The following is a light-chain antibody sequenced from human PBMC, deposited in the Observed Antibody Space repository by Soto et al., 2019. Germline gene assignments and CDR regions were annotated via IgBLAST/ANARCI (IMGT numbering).Light chain of an antibody. J-gene: IGKJ4*01. Sequence: EIVLTQSPGTLSLSPGERATLSCRASQSVSSSYLAWYQQKPGQAPRLLIYGASSRATGIPDRFSGSGSGTAFTRTISRLEPEDFAVYYCLQYGSSPFGGGTKVEIK. CDR3: LQYGSSP. CDR2: GAS. V-gene: IGKV3-20*01. CDR1: QSVSSSY.